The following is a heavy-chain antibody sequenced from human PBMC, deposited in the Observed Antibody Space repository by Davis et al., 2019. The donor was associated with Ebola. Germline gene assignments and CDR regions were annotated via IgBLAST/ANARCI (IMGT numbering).Heavy chain of an antibody. Sequence: AASVKVSCKASGYTFRNSAISWVRQAPGQGLEWMGWISAYNGNTAYAQILQGRVTMTTDTSTGTAYMELRSLRSDDTAVYFCARTSIVGTTTTASDIWGQGTKVTVSS. CDR1: GYTFRNSA. V-gene: IGHV1-18*01. D-gene: IGHD1-26*01. CDR3: ARTSIVGTTTTASDI. CDR2: ISAYNGNT. J-gene: IGHJ3*02.